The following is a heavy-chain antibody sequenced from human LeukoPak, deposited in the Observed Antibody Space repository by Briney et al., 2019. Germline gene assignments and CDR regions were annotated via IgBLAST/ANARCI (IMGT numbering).Heavy chain of an antibody. CDR2: VNPNSGGT. Sequence: ASVKVSCKASGYTFTGYYMHWVRQGPGQGLEWMGWVNPNSGGTNYAQKFQGRVTMTRDTSISTAYMELSRLRSDDTAVYYCARDQYIVVVTATRGYFDYWGQGTLVTVSS. J-gene: IGHJ4*02. CDR3: ARDQYIVVVTATRGYFDY. D-gene: IGHD2-21*02. V-gene: IGHV1-2*02. CDR1: GYTFTGYY.